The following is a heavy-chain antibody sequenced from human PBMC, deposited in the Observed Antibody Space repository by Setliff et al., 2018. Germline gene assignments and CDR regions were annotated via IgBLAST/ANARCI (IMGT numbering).Heavy chain of an antibody. CDR2: LYYSGKT. D-gene: IGHD3-3*01. CDR1: GGSISSSSYY. CDR3: ARIAYFDFWRGFGVGAFNL. Sequence: SETLSLTCTVSGGSISSSSYYWGWIRQPPGKGLEWIGSLYYSGKTYSNPSFKSRVTMSVDKSKNQFSLKLASVTAADRAVYYCARIAYFDFWRGFGVGAFNLWGHGSVVTVSS. V-gene: IGHV4-39*01. J-gene: IGHJ3*01.